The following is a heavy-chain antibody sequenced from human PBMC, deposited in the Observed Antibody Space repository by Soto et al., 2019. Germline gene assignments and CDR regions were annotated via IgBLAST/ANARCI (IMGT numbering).Heavy chain of an antibody. D-gene: IGHD2-2*01. CDR1: GFTFGDYA. Sequence: PGGSLRLSCTASGFTFGDYAMSWVRQAPGKGLGWVGSIRSKAYGGTTEYAASVKGRFTISRDDSKSIAYLQMNSLKTEDTAVYYCNSVSVVVPAGDAFDICGQGTMVTVSS. J-gene: IGHJ3*02. V-gene: IGHV3-49*04. CDR3: NSVSVVVPAGDAFDI. CDR2: IRSKAYGGTT.